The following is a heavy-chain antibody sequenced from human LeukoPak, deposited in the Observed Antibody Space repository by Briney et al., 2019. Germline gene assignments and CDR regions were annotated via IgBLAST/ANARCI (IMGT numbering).Heavy chain of an antibody. CDR1: GGSISSSSYY. Sequence: SETLSLTCTVSGGSISSSSYYWGWIRQPPGKGLEWIGSIYHSGSTYYNPSLKSRVTISVDTSKNQFSLKLSSVTAADTAVYYCARDTRRTDWFDPWGQGTLVTVSS. CDR2: IYHSGST. V-gene: IGHV4-39*07. J-gene: IGHJ5*02. CDR3: ARDTRRTDWFDP. D-gene: IGHD2-15*01.